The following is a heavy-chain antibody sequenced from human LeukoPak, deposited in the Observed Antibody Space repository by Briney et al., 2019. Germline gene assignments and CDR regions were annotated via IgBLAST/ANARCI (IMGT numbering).Heavy chain of an antibody. D-gene: IGHD2-15*01. J-gene: IGHJ4*02. CDR3: ARESPPRI. CDR2: IYYSGST. Sequence: PSETLSLTCTVSGGSISSYYWSWIRQPPGKGLEWIGNIYYSGSTNYNPSLKSRVTISVGTSKTQFSLKLSSVTAADTAMYYCARESPPRIRGQGTLVTVSS. V-gene: IGHV4-59*01. CDR1: GGSISSYY.